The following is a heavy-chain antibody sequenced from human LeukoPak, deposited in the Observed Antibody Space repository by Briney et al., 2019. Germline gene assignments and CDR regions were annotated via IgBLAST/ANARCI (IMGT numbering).Heavy chain of an antibody. V-gene: IGHV3-7*01. J-gene: IGHJ4*02. Sequence: PGGSLRLCCAASGFTFSSDWMSWVRQDPGKGLQWMANIKQDGSEKYYVDSVKGRFTISRDNAKNSLYLQMNSLRAEDTAVFFCQAEDGIRYFEPTLDYWGQGTLVTVSS. CDR1: GFTFSSDW. CDR2: IKQDGSEK. D-gene: IGHD3-9*01. CDR3: QAEDGIRYFEPTLDY.